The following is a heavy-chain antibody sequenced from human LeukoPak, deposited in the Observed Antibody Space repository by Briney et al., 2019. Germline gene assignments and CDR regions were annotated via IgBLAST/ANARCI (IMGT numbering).Heavy chain of an antibody. V-gene: IGHV4-59*01. D-gene: IGHD5-18*01. CDR3: ARSGDSYGYMWDY. Sequence: SETLSLPCTVSGGPISSYYWRWIRQPPGKGLEWIGYIYYSGSTNYNPSLKSRVTISVDTSKNQFSLKLSSVTAADTAVYYCARSGDSYGYMWDYWGQGTLVTVSS. CDR1: GGPISSYY. CDR2: IYYSGST. J-gene: IGHJ4*02.